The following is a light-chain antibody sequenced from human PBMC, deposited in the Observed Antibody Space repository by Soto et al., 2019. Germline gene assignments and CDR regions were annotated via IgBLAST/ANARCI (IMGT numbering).Light chain of an antibody. CDR2: LNSDGSH. V-gene: IGLV4-69*01. J-gene: IGLJ3*02. Sequence: QLVLTQSPSASASLGASVKLTCTPSSGHSSYAIAWHQQQPEKGPRYLMKLNSDGSHTKGDGIPDRFSGSSSGAERYLTISSLQSEDEADYYCQAWATGIRVFGGGTKLTVL. CDR3: QAWATGIRV. CDR1: SGHSSYA.